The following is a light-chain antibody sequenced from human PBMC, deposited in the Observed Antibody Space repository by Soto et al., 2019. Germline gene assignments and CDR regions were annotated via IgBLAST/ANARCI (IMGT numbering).Light chain of an antibody. V-gene: IGKV1-6*01. CDR2: GAS. J-gene: IGKJ2*01. CDR3: LQDYNYPFT. CDR1: QDSRKD. Sequence: AIQMSQSPSSLSASVGHRVTITCWASQDSRKDLAWYQQKPGKAPQLLIYGASTLQTGGASRFSASGSATDFTLTLSSLQTEDSAAYAGLQDYNYPFTFGQGTKVDI.